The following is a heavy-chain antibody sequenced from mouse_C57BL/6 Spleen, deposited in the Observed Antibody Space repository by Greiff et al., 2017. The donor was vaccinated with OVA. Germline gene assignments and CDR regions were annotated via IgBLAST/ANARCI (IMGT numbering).Heavy chain of an antibody. CDR1: GYTFTSYW. CDR2: IDPSDSET. CDR3: ASGEGKEGVDY. V-gene: IGHV1-52*01. Sequence: QVQLKQPGAELARPGSSVKLSCKASGYTFTSYWMHWVKQRPIQGLEWIGNIDPSDSETHYNQKFKDKATLTVDKSSSTAYMQLSSLTSEDSAVYYCASGEGKEGVDYWGQGTTLTVSS. J-gene: IGHJ2*01.